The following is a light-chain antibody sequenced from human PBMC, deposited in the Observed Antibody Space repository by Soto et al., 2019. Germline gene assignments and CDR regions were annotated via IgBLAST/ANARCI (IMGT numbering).Light chain of an antibody. V-gene: IGLV2-14*01. CDR2: EVS. CDR3: SSYTSSSPLWV. J-gene: IGLJ3*02. CDR1: SSDVGGYNY. Sequence: QSALTQPASVSGSPGQSITISCTGTSSDVGGYNYVSWYQQHPGKAPKLMIYEVSNRPSGVSNRFSGSKSGNTASLTISGLQAEDAADYYCSSYTSSSPLWVFGGGTKLTVL.